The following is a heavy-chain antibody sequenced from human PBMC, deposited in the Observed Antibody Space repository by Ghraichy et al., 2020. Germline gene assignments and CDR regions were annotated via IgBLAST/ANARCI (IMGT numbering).Heavy chain of an antibody. CDR1: GYTFTSYY. Sequence: ASVKVSCKASGYTFTSYYMHWVRQAPGQGLEWMGIINPSGGSTSYAQKFQGRVTMTRDTSTSTVYMELSSLRSEDTAVYYCARDWPIQTLYCSSTSCYFDYSYGMDVWGQGPTVTVSS. J-gene: IGHJ6*02. CDR3: ARDWPIQTLYCSSTSCYFDYSYGMDV. CDR2: INPSGGST. V-gene: IGHV1-46*01. D-gene: IGHD2-2*01.